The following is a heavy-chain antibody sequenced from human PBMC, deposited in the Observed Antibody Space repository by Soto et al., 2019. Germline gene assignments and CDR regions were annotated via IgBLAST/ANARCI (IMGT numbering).Heavy chain of an antibody. J-gene: IGHJ6*02. Sequence: ASVKVSCKASGYTFTSYGISWMRQAPGQGLEWMGWISAYNGNTNYAQKLQGRVTMTTDTSTSTAYMELRSLRSDDTAVYYCARDLEQYYYYGMDVWGQGTTVTVSS. CDR1: GYTFTSYG. D-gene: IGHD6-13*01. V-gene: IGHV1-18*01. CDR2: ISAYNGNT. CDR3: ARDLEQYYYYGMDV.